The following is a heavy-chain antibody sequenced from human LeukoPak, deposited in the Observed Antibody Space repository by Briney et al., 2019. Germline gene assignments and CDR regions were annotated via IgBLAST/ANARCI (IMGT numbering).Heavy chain of an antibody. Sequence: SETLSLTGTVTAGSSSRHYWSWIRQPPGKGLEWIGYGYYSGSTYYNPALKSRVTISVDRSKNQFSLKLNSVTAADTAVYYCARSGGYYNWFDPWGQGTLVTVSS. CDR3: ARSGGYYNWFDP. V-gene: IGHV4-59*08. D-gene: IGHD3-3*01. CDR2: GYYSGST. CDR1: AGSSSRHY. J-gene: IGHJ5*02.